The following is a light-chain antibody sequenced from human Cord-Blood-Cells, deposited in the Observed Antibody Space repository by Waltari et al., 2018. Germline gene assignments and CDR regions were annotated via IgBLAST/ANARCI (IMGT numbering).Light chain of an antibody. CDR3: QQYNSYST. J-gene: IGKJ1*01. CDR1: QSISSW. Sequence: DIQMTQSPSTLSASVGDRVTITCRASQSISSWLDWYQQRPGKAPKLLIYKASSLESGVPSTFSGSGSGTEFTLTISSLQPDDFATYYCQQYNSYSTFGQGTKVEIK. V-gene: IGKV1-5*03. CDR2: KAS.